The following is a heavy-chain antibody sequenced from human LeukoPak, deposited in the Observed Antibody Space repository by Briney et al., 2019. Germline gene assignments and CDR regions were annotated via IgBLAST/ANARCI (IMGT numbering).Heavy chain of an antibody. CDR1: GITFSSYA. V-gene: IGHV3-23*01. CDR3: AKGTITMVRGAPDY. Sequence: GGSLRLPCAASGITFSSYAMSWVRQAPGKGLEWVSAISGSGGSTYYADSVRGRFTISRDNSKNTLYLQMNSLRAEDTAVYYCAKGTITMVRGAPDYWGQGTLVTVSS. D-gene: IGHD3-10*01. CDR2: ISGSGGST. J-gene: IGHJ4*02.